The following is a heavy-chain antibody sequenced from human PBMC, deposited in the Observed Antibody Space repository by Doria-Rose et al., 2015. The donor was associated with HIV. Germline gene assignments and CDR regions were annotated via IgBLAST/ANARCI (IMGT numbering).Heavy chain of an antibody. D-gene: IGHD5-12*01. CDR2: IKSDGSWK. CDR3: VRDGDHYDFDF. CDR1: YW. J-gene: IGHJ4*02. V-gene: IGHV3-74*01. Sequence: YWMHWVRQTPGKGLVWVSRIKSDGSWKNYADSVKGRFTISRDNAKKMVFLQMNSLRVKDTAVYYCVRDGDHYDFDFWGQGTLVTVSS.